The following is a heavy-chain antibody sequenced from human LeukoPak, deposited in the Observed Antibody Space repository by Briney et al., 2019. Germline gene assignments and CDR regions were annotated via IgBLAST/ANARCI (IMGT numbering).Heavy chain of an antibody. CDR3: AKSQTANS. J-gene: IGHJ4*02. V-gene: IGHV3-30*02. CDR2: ILYIVSNK. Sequence: GGSLRLSCAASGFTFSSYGMHWVRQAPGKGLEWVAFILYIVSNKYYADTVMSRFTISRDNSKNIIYLQMNSLRGEDTAVYYCAKSQTANSWGQGTLVTVSP. CDR1: GFTFSSYG. D-gene: IGHD1-14*01.